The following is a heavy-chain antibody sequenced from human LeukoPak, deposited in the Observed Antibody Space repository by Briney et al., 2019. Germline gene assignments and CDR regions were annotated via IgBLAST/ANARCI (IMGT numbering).Heavy chain of an antibody. CDR1: GFTFSSYA. CDR3: ARDIYDSSGYAFDY. CDR2: ISYDGSNK. D-gene: IGHD3-22*01. J-gene: IGHJ4*02. Sequence: GRSLRLPCAASGFTFSSYAMHWVRQAPGKGLEWVAVISYDGSNKYYADSVKGRFTISRDNSKNTLYLQMNSLRAEDTAVYYCARDIYDSSGYAFDYWGQGTLVTVSS. V-gene: IGHV3-30-3*01.